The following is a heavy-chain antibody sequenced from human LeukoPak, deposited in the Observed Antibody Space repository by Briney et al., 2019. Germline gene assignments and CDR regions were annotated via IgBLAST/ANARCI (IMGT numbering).Heavy chain of an antibody. J-gene: IGHJ4*02. Sequence: GWSLRLSCAVSGITVSNYGMSWVRQAPGKGLEWVAGISGSGGGTNYADSVKGRFTISRDNFKNTLYLQMNSLRAEDTAVYFCAKRGVVIRVILVGFHKEAYYFDSWGQGALVTVSS. CDR3: AKRGVVIRVILVGFHKEAYYFDS. V-gene: IGHV3-23*01. D-gene: IGHD3-22*01. CDR1: GITVSNYG. CDR2: ISGSGGGT.